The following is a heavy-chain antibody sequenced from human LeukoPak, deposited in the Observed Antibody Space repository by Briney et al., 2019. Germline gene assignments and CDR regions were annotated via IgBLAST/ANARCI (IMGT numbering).Heavy chain of an antibody. J-gene: IGHJ6*02. CDR2: ISGSGGST. CDR1: GFTFSSYA. Sequence: PGGSLRLSCAASGFTFSSYAMSWVRQAPGKGLEWVSAISGSGGSTYYADSVKGRFTISRDNSKNTLYLQMNSLRAEDTAVYYCAKDSTSCYSCDYYYGMDVWGQGTTVTVSS. CDR3: AKDSTSCYSCDYYYGMDV. D-gene: IGHD2-2*02. V-gene: IGHV3-23*01.